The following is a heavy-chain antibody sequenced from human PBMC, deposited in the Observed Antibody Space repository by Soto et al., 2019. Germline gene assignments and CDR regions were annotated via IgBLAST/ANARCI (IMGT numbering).Heavy chain of an antibody. Sequence: QVQLVQSGAEVKKPGASVKVSCKTSGYTFTASYIHWVRQAPGQGLEWMGWISPYGGGTKYAQKFQGRVTMTRDTSISTAYMELSRLRSDDTALYFWARQGSSWLFDYWGQGTLVTISS. CDR2: ISPYGGGT. V-gene: IGHV1-2*02. D-gene: IGHD6-13*01. J-gene: IGHJ4*02. CDR1: GYTFTASY. CDR3: ARQGSSWLFDY.